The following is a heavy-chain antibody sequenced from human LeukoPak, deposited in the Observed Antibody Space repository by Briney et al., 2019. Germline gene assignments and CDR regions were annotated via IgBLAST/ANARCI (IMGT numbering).Heavy chain of an antibody. CDR3: ARDDGDL. Sequence: GGSLRLSCADSGFTFSGYWMKWVRQAPGQGPEWVASIKEDGREKFYVDSVKGRFTISRDDAKNSLYLQMDSLRVEDTAVYYCARDDGDLWGQGTLVTVSS. CDR1: GFTFSGYW. J-gene: IGHJ4*02. CDR2: IKEDGREK. V-gene: IGHV3-7*01.